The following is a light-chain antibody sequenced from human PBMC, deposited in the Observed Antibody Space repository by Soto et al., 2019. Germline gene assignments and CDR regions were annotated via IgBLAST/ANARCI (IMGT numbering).Light chain of an antibody. CDR1: SSNIGNNY. Sequence: CVLTQPPSVSAAAGQKVTISCSGSSSNIGNNYVSWYQQLPGTAPKLLIYENNKRPSGIPDRFSGSKSGTSATLGITGLQTGDEADYYCGTWDSSLSAAGVFGTGTKVTVL. V-gene: IGLV1-51*02. CDR2: ENN. CDR3: GTWDSSLSAAGV. J-gene: IGLJ1*01.